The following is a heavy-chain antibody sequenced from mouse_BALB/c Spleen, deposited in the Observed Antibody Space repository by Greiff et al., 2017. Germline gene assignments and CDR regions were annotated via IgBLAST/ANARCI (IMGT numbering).Heavy chain of an antibody. V-gene: IGHV5-12-1*01. CDR2: ISSGGGST. CDR3: ARHSSWDYFDY. Sequence: DVMLVESGGGLVKPGGSLKLSCAASGFAFSSYDMSWVRQTPEKRLEWVAYISSGGGSTYYPDTVKGRFTISRDNAKHTLYLQMSSLKSEDTAMYYCARHSSWDYFDYWGQGTTLTVSS. CDR1: GFAFSSYD. J-gene: IGHJ2*01.